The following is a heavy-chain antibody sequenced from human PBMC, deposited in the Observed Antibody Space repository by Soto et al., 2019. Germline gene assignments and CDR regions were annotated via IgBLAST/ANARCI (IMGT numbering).Heavy chain of an antibody. CDR1: GFTFSSYW. CDR3: ARVSGSGSYYHTLDY. Sequence: PGGSLRLSCAASGFTFSSYWMSWVRQAPGKGLEWVANIKQDGNEKYYVDSVKGRFTISRDNAKNSLYLQMNSLRAEDTAVYYCARVSGSGSYYHTLDYWGQGTQVTVSS. V-gene: IGHV3-7*03. J-gene: IGHJ4*02. CDR2: IKQDGNEK. D-gene: IGHD3-10*01.